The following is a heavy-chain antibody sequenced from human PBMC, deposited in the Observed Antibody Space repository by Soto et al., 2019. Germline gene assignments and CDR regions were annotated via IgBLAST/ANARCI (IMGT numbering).Heavy chain of an antibody. CDR2: FSLSGTT. J-gene: IGHJ4*02. V-gene: IGHV4-4*07. CDR1: GAAITGSFF. Sequence: SETLSLTCTVSGAAITGSFFWSWIRQPAGKGLEWIGRFSLSGTTNYNPSLRSRVTMSADVSKNQFSLRLTSVTAADTALYYCARGMTPPGAPAWYYFDSWGQGTLVTVSS. CDR3: ARGMTPPGAPAWYYFDS. D-gene: IGHD2-8*02.